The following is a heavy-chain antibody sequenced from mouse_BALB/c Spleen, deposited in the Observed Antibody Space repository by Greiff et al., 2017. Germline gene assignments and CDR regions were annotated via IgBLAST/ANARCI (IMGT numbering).Heavy chain of an antibody. Sequence: EVKLVESGGDLVKPGGSLKLSCAASGFTFSSYGMSWVRQTPDKRLEWVATISSGGSYTYYPDSVKGRFTISRDNAKNTLYLQMSSLKSEDTAMYYCARHGVYGNYDWGQGTLVTVSA. CDR3: ARHGVYGNYD. CDR2: ISSGGSYT. D-gene: IGHD2-1*01. CDR1: GFTFSSYG. J-gene: IGHJ3*01. V-gene: IGHV5-6*01.